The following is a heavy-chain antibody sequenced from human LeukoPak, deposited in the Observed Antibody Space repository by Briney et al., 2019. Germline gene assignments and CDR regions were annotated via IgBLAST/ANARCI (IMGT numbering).Heavy chain of an antibody. D-gene: IGHD1-26*01. CDR3: ARLSGSPKGLNYFDY. J-gene: IGHJ4*02. CDR1: GGSISSTSYY. CDR2: IYYVGST. V-gene: IGHV4-39*01. Sequence: SETLSLTCSVSGGSISSTSYYWGWIRQPPGKGLEWIANIYYVGSTHYNPSLESRVIISVDTAKNQFSLNLSSVTAADTALYYCARLSGSPKGLNYFDYWGQGTLVTVSS.